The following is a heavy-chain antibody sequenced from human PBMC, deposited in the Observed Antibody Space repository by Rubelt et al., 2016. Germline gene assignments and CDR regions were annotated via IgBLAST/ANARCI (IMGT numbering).Heavy chain of an antibody. V-gene: IGHV4-39*07. CDR1: GGSIGNSGYS. J-gene: IGHJ3*02. CDR3: AIMTTVTTYAFDI. Sequence: QLQLQESGPGLVKPSETLSLTCTVSGGSIGNSGYSWGWIRQPPGKGLEWIGSVYYSGGTYYNPSLKSRVTISVDTSKNQVSLKLSPGTAADTAVYYCAIMTTVTTYAFDIWGQGTLVTVSS. D-gene: IGHD4-17*01. CDR2: VYYSGGT.